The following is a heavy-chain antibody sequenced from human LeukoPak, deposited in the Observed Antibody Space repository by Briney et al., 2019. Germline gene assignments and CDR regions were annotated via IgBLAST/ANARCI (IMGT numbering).Heavy chain of an antibody. J-gene: IGHJ4*02. CDR3: ARDLDRSTSG. CDR1: GYTLTELS. Sequence: GASVKVSCKVSGYTLTELSMHWVRQAPGKGLEWMGGFDPEDGETIYAQKFQGRVTITADKSTSTAYMELSSLRSEDTAVYYCARDLDRSTSGWGQGTLVTVSS. V-gene: IGHV1-24*01. CDR2: FDPEDGET. D-gene: IGHD2-8*01.